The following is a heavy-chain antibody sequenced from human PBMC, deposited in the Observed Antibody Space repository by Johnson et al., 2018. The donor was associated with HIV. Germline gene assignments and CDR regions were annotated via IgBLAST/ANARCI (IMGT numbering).Heavy chain of an antibody. CDR2: VSYDGSSK. CDR1: GFTFRSYG. J-gene: IGHJ3*02. V-gene: IGHV3-30*03. CDR3: ARAYTYGAFDI. D-gene: IGHD5-18*01. Sequence: QVQLVESGGGVVQPGRSLRLSCVASGFTFRSYGMHWVRQAPGKGLEWVAFVSYDGSSKYYADSVKGRFTISRDNSKNTLYLQMNSLRVDDTAIYYCARAYTYGAFDIWGQGTMVTVSS.